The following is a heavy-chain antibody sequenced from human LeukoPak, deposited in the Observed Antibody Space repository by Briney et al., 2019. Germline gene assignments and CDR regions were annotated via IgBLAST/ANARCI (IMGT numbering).Heavy chain of an antibody. CDR3: ARGSGDLYYYYYYMDV. J-gene: IGHJ6*03. CDR2: ISSSGSTI. Sequence: PGGSLRLSCAASGFTFSHYYMSWIRQAPGKGLEWVTYISSSGSTIYYADSVKGRFTISRDNAKNTLYLQMNSLRAEDTAVYFCARGSGDLYYYYYYMDVWGKGTTVTISS. CDR1: GFTFSHYY. D-gene: IGHD2-15*01. V-gene: IGHV3-11*01.